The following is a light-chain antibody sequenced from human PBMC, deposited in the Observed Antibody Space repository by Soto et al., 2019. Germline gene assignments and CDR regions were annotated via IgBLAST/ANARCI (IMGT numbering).Light chain of an antibody. CDR2: KAS. J-gene: IGKJ1*01. Sequence: DIHRTQSPSILSASVGDRVTITCRASQSISSWLAWYQQKPGKAPNLLIHKASHLESGVPSRFSGSGSGTEFTLTISSLQPGDFATYYCQHYNTFPWTFGQGTKVDIK. CDR1: QSISSW. V-gene: IGKV1-5*03. CDR3: QHYNTFPWT.